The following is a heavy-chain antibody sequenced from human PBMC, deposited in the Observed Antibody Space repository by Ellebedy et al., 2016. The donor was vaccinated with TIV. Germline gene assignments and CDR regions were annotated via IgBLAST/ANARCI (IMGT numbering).Heavy chain of an antibody. CDR3: GRVVSYHLLPYFIDH. V-gene: IGHV3-11*01. Sequence: GGSLRLXXEASGFTFTDYYMSWIRQAPGKGLEWVSYISSSGSTIYYADSVKGRFTTSRDSAKNSLYLQVNSLRADDTAVYYCGRVVSYHLLPYFIDHWGQGTLVTVSS. CDR2: ISSSGSTI. J-gene: IGHJ4*02. D-gene: IGHD2-2*01. CDR1: GFTFTDYY.